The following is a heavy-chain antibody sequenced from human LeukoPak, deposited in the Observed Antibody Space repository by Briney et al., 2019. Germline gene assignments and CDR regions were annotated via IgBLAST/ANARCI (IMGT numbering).Heavy chain of an antibody. V-gene: IGHV1-69*13. CDR1: GGTFSSYA. J-gene: IGHJ6*02. CDR3: ARSWDIVVVVAATRGGYYYYYGMDV. CDR2: IIPISGTA. D-gene: IGHD2-15*01. Sequence: SVKVSCKASGGTFSSYAISWVRQAPGQGLEWMGGIIPISGTANYAQKFQGRVTITADESTSTAYMELSSLRSEDTAVYYCARSWDIVVVVAATRGGYYYYYGMDVWGQGTTVTVSS.